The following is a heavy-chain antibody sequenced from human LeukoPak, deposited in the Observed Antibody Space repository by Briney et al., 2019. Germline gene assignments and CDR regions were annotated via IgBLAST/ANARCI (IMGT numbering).Heavy chain of an antibody. J-gene: IGHJ4*02. CDR2: IHPSGST. V-gene: IGHV4-4*07. CDR3: ARGPPPDFDY. Sequence: SETLSLTCTVSGDSISSYYWSWVRQPAGKGLEWIGRIHPSGSTNYNPSLKSRVTLSVDTSKNQFSLRLSSVTAADTAVYYCARGPPPDFDYWGRGTLVTVSS. CDR1: GDSISSYY.